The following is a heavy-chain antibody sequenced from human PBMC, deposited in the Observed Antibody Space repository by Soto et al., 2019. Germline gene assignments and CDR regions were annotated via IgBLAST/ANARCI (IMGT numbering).Heavy chain of an antibody. CDR1: GGSISSYY. D-gene: IGHD4-17*01. CDR2: IYYSGST. V-gene: IGHV4-59*12. Sequence: SETLSLTCTVSGGSISSYYWSWIRQPPGKGLEWIGYIYYSGSTNYSPSLKSRVTISVDTSKNQFSLKLSSVTAADTAVYYCARASTTVTTLDYWGQGTLVTVSS. CDR3: ARASTTVTTLDY. J-gene: IGHJ4*02.